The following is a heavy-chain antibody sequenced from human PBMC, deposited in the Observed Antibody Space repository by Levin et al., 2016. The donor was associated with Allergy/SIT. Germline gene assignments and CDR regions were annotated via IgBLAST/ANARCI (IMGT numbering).Heavy chain of an antibody. J-gene: IGHJ4*02. CDR2: IYYSGST. V-gene: IGHV4-59*01. Sequence: RQAPGKGLQWIGYIYYSGSTNYNPSLKSRVTISINTSKNQFSLNLSSVTAADTAVYYCAGSREKYDSSGYYHTLDYWGQGTLVTVSS. D-gene: IGHD3-22*01. CDR3: AGSREKYDSSGYYHTLDY.